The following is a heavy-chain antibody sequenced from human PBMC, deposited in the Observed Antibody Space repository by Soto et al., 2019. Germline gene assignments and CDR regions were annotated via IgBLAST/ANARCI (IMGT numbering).Heavy chain of an antibody. CDR2: IYYSGST. J-gene: IGHJ5*02. CDR3: ARGAIFGYWFDP. D-gene: IGHD3-3*01. V-gene: IGHV4-30-4*01. Sequence: SETLSLTYTVSGGSISSGDYYWSWIRQPPGKGLEWIGYIYYSGSTYYNPSLKSRVTISVDTSKNQFSLKLSSVTAADTAVYYCARGAIFGYWFDPWGQGTLVTVSS. CDR1: GGSISSGDYY.